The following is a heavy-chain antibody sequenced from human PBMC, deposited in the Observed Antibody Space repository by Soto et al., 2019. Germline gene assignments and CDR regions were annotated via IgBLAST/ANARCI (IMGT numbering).Heavy chain of an antibody. Sequence: ASVKFSCKASGYTFTGYYIHWVRQAPGQRLEWMGYINPNSGGPNYAQKFQGRVTMTRDTSISTAYMELSRLRSDDTAVYYCARDYWSGGRYYYGMDVWGQGTTV. D-gene: IGHD2-15*01. CDR2: INPNSGGP. CDR1: GYTFTGYY. J-gene: IGHJ6*01. CDR3: ARDYWSGGRYYYGMDV. V-gene: IGHV1-2*02.